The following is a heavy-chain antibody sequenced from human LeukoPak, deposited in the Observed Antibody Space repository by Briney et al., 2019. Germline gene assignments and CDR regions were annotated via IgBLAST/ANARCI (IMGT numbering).Heavy chain of an antibody. CDR2: IIPIFPTA. D-gene: IGHD6-25*01. CDR1: GGTFSSYA. CDR3: AISGIAAGFQH. J-gene: IGHJ1*01. Sequence: GASVKVSCKASGGTFSSYAISWVRQAPGQGLEWMGGIIPIFPTAHYSQQFPGRVTIPPNASTSSAYMELSSLRSEYTAVYYCAISGIAAGFQHWGQGTLVTVSS. V-gene: IGHV1-69*13.